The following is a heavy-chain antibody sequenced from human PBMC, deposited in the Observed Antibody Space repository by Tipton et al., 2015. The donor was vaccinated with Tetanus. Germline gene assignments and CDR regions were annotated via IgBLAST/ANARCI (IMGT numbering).Heavy chain of an antibody. CDR2: IYYSGGT. V-gene: IGHV4-61*01. CDR1: GGSVSSGSYY. J-gene: IGHJ4*02. D-gene: IGHD3-10*01. Sequence: TLSLTCTVSGGSVSSGSYYWSWIRQPPGKGLEWIGYIYYSGGTNYNPSLKSRVTISVDTSKNQFSLKLSSVTAADTAVYYCARGSYYGSGSYSYWGQGTLVTVSS. CDR3: ARGSYYGSGSYSY.